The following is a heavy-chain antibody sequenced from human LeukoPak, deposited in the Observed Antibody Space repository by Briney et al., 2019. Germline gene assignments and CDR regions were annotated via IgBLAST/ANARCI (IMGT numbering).Heavy chain of an antibody. J-gene: IGHJ5*02. V-gene: IGHV1-2*02. Sequence: ASVKVSFKASGYTFTGYYMHWVRQPHGPGLEWMGFINPNSGGTNYAQKFQGRVTMTRDTSISTAYMELNSLRSDDAAVYYCARSYISSSNWFDPWGQGSLVTVSS. CDR3: ARSYISSSNWFDP. CDR1: GYTFTGYY. D-gene: IGHD6-13*01. CDR2: INPNSGGT.